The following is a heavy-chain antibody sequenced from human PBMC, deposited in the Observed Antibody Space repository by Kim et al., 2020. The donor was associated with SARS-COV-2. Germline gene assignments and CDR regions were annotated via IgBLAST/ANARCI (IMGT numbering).Heavy chain of an antibody. J-gene: IGHJ5*02. CDR3: ARDLVVTRVLGNWFDP. CDR1: GGSISSSSYY. CDR2: IYYSGST. D-gene: IGHD2-21*02. V-gene: IGHV4-39*07. Sequence: SETLSLTCTVSGGSISSSSYYWGWIRQPPGKGLEWIGSIYYSGSTYYNPSLKSRVTISVDTSKNQFSLKLSSVTAADTAVYYCARDLVVTRVLGNWFDPWGQGTLVTVSS.